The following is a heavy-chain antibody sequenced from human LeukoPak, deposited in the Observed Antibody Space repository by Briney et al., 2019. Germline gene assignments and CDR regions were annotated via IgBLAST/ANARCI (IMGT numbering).Heavy chain of an antibody. CDR2: IYSDGRT. CDR1: GFTVSTNY. D-gene: IGHD3-10*01. Sequence: GGSLRLSCAASGFTVSTNYXSWVRXAPGKXXEWVSVIYSDGRTYYADSVKGRFTISRDNSKNTLYLQMNSLRAEDTAVYYCARDSGRFDVFDIWGQGTMVTVSS. CDR3: ARDSGRFDVFDI. J-gene: IGHJ3*02. V-gene: IGHV3-53*01.